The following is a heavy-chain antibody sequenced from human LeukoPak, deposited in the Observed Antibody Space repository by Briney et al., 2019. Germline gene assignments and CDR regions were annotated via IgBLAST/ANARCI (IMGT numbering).Heavy chain of an antibody. D-gene: IGHD3-10*01. CDR3: ARDILYGSGPSNWFDP. J-gene: IGHJ5*02. CDR2: IYYSGST. V-gene: IGHV4-39*02. CDR1: GDSIRSSSYY. Sequence: PSETLSLTCTVSGDSIRSSSYYWGWIRQPPGKGLEWIGSIYYSGSTYYNPSLKSRVTISVDTSKNQFSLKLSSVTAADTAVYYCARDILYGSGPSNWFDPWGQGTLVTVSS.